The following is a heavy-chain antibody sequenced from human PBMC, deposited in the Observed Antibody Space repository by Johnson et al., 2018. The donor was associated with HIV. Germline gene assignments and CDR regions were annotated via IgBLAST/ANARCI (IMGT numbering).Heavy chain of an antibody. Sequence: QVQLVESAGGVIKPGGSLSISCSATGFTFSSYAMHWVRQAPGKGLEWVAVISYDGSNKYYADSVKGRFAISRDNSKNTLYLQMNSLRSEDTAMYYCARDDVVETEDAFDLWGQGTMVTVSS. V-gene: IGHV3-30*09. CDR3: ARDDVVETEDAFDL. J-gene: IGHJ3*01. CDR2: ISYDGSNK. CDR1: GFTFSSYA. D-gene: IGHD2-15*01.